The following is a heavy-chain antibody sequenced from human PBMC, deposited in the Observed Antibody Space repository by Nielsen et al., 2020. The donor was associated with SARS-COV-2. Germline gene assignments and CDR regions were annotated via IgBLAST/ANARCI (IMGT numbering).Heavy chain of an antibody. CDR3: ARPITNNYYYYYMDV. CDR1: GYSFPNYG. Sequence: VSVKVSCKASGYSFPNYGISWVRQAPGQGLEWMGWISGYNGDTNYAQKFQGRVTMTTDTSTSTAYMELRSLRSDDTAVYYCARPITNNYYYYYMDVWGKGTTVTVSS. J-gene: IGHJ6*03. D-gene: IGHD1-1*01. V-gene: IGHV1-18*04. CDR2: ISGYNGDT.